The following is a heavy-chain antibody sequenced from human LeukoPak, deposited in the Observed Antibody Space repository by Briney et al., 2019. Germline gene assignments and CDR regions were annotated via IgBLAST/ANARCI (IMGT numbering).Heavy chain of an antibody. CDR3: ARAGSSYYFDY. V-gene: IGHV4-34*01. CDR2: INHSGST. J-gene: IGHJ4*02. CDR1: GGSFSAYY. Sequence: PSETLSLTCAVSGGSFSAYYWTWIRQPPGKGLEWIGEINHSGSTNYNPSLKSRVTISVDTSKNQFSLKLSSVTAADTAVYYCARAGSSYYFDYWGQGTLVTVSS. D-gene: IGHD6-13*01.